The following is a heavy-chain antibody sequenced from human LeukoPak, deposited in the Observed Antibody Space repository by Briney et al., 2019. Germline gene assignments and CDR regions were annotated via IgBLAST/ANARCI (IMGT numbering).Heavy chain of an antibody. V-gene: IGHV3-23*01. Sequence: GGSLRLSCAASGFTFSSYAMSWVRQAPGKGLEWVSAISGSGGSTYYADSVKGRFTISRDNSKNTLYLQMNSLRAEDTAVYYCAKDLTDKAVVVTAVDYWGQGTLVTVSS. CDR2: ISGSGGST. D-gene: IGHD2-21*02. CDR3: AKDLTDKAVVVTAVDY. CDR1: GFTFSSYA. J-gene: IGHJ4*02.